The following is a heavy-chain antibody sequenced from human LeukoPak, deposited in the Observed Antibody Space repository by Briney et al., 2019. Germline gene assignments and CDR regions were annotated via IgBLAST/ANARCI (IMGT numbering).Heavy chain of an antibody. CDR1: GFTFNNAW. Sequence: GGSLRLSCAASGFTFNNAWMSWVRQAPGKGLEWVGRIRSKTDGGTTDYAAPVKGRFTISRDDSKNTLYLQMSSLKTEGTAVYYCTTNSYDSSGHFWGQGTLVTVSS. J-gene: IGHJ4*02. D-gene: IGHD3-22*01. CDR3: TTNSYDSSGHF. CDR2: IRSKTDGGTT. V-gene: IGHV3-15*01.